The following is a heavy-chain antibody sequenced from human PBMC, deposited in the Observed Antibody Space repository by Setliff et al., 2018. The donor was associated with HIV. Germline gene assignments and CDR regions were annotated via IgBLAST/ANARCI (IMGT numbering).Heavy chain of an antibody. CDR2: VDPEDGET. CDR1: EYDINDQY. CDR3: ARLSIPAYYYMDV. J-gene: IGHJ6*03. V-gene: IGHV1-69-2*01. Sequence: ASVKVSCKTSEYDINDQYINWVRQAPGQGLEWMGRVDPEDGETTYAEKFQGRVTMTTVTSTSTAYMELRSLRSDDTAVYYCARLSIPAYYYMDVWGKGTTVTVSS. D-gene: IGHD2-21*01.